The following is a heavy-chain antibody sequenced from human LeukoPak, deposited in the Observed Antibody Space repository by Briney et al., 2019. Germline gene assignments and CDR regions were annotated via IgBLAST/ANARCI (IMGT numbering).Heavy chain of an antibody. V-gene: IGHV4-30-4*07. Sequence: SETLSLTCAVSGGSISSGGYSWSWIRQPPGTGLEWIGYIYYSGSTYYNPSLKSRVTISVDTSKDRFSLKLSSVTAADTAVYYCARRDGYNYPNAFDIWGQGTMVTVSS. CDR2: IYYSGST. J-gene: IGHJ3*02. D-gene: IGHD5-24*01. CDR1: GGSISSGGYS. CDR3: ARRDGYNYPNAFDI.